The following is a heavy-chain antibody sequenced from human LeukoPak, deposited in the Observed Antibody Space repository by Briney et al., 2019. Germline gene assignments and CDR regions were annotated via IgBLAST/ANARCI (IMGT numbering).Heavy chain of an antibody. CDR3: ARDSRGGSQFDY. CDR2: ISSSSSYI. J-gene: IGHJ4*02. D-gene: IGHD3-3*01. Sequence: GGSLRLSCAASGFTFSSYSMNWVRQAPGKGLEWVSSISSSSSYIYYADSVKGRFTISRDNAKNSLYLQMNSLRAEDTAVYYCARDSRGGSQFDYWGQGTLVTVSS. V-gene: IGHV3-21*01. CDR1: GFTFSSYS.